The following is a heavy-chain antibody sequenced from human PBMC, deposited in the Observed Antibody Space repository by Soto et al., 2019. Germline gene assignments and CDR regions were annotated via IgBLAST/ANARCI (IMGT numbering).Heavy chain of an antibody. CDR1: DFTFTTAW. CDR2: IRSKVDGGTT. CDR3: TARGS. D-gene: IGHD3-10*01. Sequence: EAQLVESGGGLVKPGGSLRLSCAGSDFTFTTAWMHWVRQAPGKGLEWVGRIRSKVDGGTTDYAAPVKGRFFISRDDSKDTLYLQMNNLEIDDTAAYYCTARGSWGQGTLVTVSS. J-gene: IGHJ4*02. V-gene: IGHV3-15*07.